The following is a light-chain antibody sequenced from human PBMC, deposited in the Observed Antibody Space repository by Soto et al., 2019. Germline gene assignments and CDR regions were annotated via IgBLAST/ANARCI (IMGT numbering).Light chain of an antibody. J-gene: IGKJ1*01. Sequence: DIQMTQSPSSLSASVGDRVTITCRASQSISTWLAWYQQKAGKAPKLLIYKASSLESGVPLRFCGTGSGTEFTLTISSLQPDDFATYYCQHYNSYSWTFGQGTKVEIK. V-gene: IGKV1-5*03. CDR2: KAS. CDR3: QHYNSYSWT. CDR1: QSISTW.